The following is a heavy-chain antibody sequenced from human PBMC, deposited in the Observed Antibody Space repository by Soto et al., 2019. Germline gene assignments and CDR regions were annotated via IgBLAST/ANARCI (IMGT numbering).Heavy chain of an antibody. CDR2: TYYRSKWYN. CDR1: GDSVSSNSAA. CDR3: ARTGSTTSHKWFSPKSYYYYYMDV. V-gene: IGHV6-1*01. J-gene: IGHJ6*03. Sequence: SQTLSLTCAISGDSVSSNSAAWNWIRQSPSRGLEWLGRTYYRSKWYNDYAVSVKSRITINPDTSKNQFSLQLNSVTPEDTAVYYCARTGSTTSHKWFSPKSYYYYYMDVWGKGTTVTVSS. D-gene: IGHD3-10*01.